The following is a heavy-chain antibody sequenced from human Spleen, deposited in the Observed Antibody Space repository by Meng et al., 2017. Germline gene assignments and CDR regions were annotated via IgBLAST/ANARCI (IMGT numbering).Heavy chain of an antibody. D-gene: IGHD2-15*01. J-gene: IGHJ6*02. Sequence: ASVKVSCKVSGGTFSSHVLSWVRQAPGQGLEWMGWINPNSGGTNYAQKFQGRVTMTRDTSISTAYMELSRLRSDDTAVYYCARSGSPLPHYYYYGMDVWGQGTTVTVSS. V-gene: IGHV1-2*02. CDR1: GGTFSSHV. CDR2: INPNSGGT. CDR3: ARSGSPLPHYYYYGMDV.